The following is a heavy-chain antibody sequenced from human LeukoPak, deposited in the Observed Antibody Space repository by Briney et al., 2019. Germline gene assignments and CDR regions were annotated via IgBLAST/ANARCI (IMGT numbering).Heavy chain of an antibody. V-gene: IGHV4-31*03. Sequence: TLSLTCTVSGGSISSGGYYWSWIRQHPGKGLEWIGYIYYSGSTYYNPPLKSRVTISVDTSKNQFSLKLSSVTAADTAVYYCARGTAIYFDYWGQGTLVTVSS. J-gene: IGHJ4*02. CDR3: ARGTAIYFDY. CDR2: IYYSGST. D-gene: IGHD5-18*01. CDR1: GGSISSGGYY.